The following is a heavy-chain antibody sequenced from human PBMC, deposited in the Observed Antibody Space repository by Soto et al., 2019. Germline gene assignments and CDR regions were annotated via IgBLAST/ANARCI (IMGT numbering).Heavy chain of an antibody. CDR2: IIPIFGTA. D-gene: IGHD6-19*01. CDR3: ASGGGDLPYSSFDY. J-gene: IGHJ4*02. V-gene: IGHV1-69*01. Sequence: QVQLVQSGAEVKKPGSSVKVSCKASGGTFSSYAISWVRQAPGQGLGWMGGIIPIFGTASYAQKFQGRVTITADECPSPAYMGLSRLRSEDTDVYYCASGGGDLPYSSFDYGGQGTLVTVSS. CDR1: GGTFSSYA.